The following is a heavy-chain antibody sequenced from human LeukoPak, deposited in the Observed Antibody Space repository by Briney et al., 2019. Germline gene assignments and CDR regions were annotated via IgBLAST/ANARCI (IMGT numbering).Heavy chain of an antibody. CDR2: IIPIFGTA. V-gene: IGHV1-69*13. CDR1: GGTFSSYA. Sequence: SVKVSCKASGGTFSSYAISWVRQAPGQGLEWMGGIIPIFGTANYAQKFQGRVTITADESTSTAYMELSSLRSEDTAVYYCARDYDSSGHDAFDIWGQGTMVTVSS. D-gene: IGHD3-22*01. CDR3: ARDYDSSGHDAFDI. J-gene: IGHJ3*02.